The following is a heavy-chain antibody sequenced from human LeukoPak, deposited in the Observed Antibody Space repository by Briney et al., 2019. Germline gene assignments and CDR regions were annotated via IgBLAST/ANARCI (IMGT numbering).Heavy chain of an antibody. V-gene: IGHV4-59*08. CDR1: GGSISSYY. CDR3: ARRNYGDYDHYFDY. J-gene: IGHJ4*02. Sequence: PSETLSRTCTVSGGSISSYYWSWIRQSPGKGLEWIGYISYSGSTNDNPSLKSRVTISVDTSRNQFSLKLSSVTAADTAVYYCARRNYGDYDHYFDYWGQGTLVTVSS. D-gene: IGHD4-17*01. CDR2: ISYSGST.